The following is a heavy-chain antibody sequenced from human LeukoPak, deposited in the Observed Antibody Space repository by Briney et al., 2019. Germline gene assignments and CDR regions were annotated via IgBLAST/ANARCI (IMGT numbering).Heavy chain of an antibody. CDR3: ARGPLYYYDSSGYYGGLDY. CDR1: GFTFSSYS. V-gene: IGHV3-7*01. CDR2: INQDGSEK. D-gene: IGHD3-22*01. J-gene: IGHJ4*02. Sequence: PGGSLRLSCAASGFTFSSYSMNWVRQAPGKGLEWVANINQDGSEKYYVDSVKGRFTISRDNAKSSLYLQMNSLRAEDTAVYYCARGPLYYYDSSGYYGGLDYWGQGTLVTVSS.